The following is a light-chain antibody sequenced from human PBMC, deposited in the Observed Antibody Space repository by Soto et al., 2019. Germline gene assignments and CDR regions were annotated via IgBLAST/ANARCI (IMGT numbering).Light chain of an antibody. CDR3: QQANSFHFT. CDR2: AAS. Sequence: DIQMTQSPSSVSASIGDRVTITCRASQIIGSWLAWYQQKPGRAPTLLIYAASSLQSGVPSRFSGSGSGTDFTLTLTRLLAEDSATYYCQQANSFHFTLGPGTRVDIK. CDR1: QIIGSW. J-gene: IGKJ3*01. V-gene: IGKV1-12*02.